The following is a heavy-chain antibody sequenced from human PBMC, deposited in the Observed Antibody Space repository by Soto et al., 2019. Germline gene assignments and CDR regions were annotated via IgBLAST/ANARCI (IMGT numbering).Heavy chain of an antibody. CDR1: GYTFTGYY. J-gene: IGHJ3*02. V-gene: IGHV1-2*02. Sequence: ASVKVSCKASGYTFTGYYMHWVRQAPGQGLEWMGWINPNSGGTNYAQKFQGRVTMTRDTSISTAYMELSRLRSDDTAVDYCASYNYYDSSGTGLDAFDIWGQGTMVTVSS. CDR2: INPNSGGT. CDR3: ASYNYYDSSGTGLDAFDI. D-gene: IGHD3-22*01.